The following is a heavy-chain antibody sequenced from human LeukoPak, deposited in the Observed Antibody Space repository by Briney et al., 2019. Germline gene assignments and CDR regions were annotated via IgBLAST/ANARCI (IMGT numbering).Heavy chain of an antibody. J-gene: IGHJ4*02. D-gene: IGHD3-10*01. Sequence: TGGSLRLSCAASGFTFSSYSMNWVRQAPGQGLEWVSSISSSSSYIYYADSVKGRLTISRDNAKNSLYLQMNSLRAEDTAVYYCARDPYYGSGSLDYWGQGTLVTVSS. CDR3: ARDPYYGSGSLDY. CDR2: ISSSSSYI. V-gene: IGHV3-21*01. CDR1: GFTFSSYS.